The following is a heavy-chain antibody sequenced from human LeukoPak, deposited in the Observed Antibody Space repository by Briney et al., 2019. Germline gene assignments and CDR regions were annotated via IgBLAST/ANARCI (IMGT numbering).Heavy chain of an antibody. CDR1: GYTFINYI. D-gene: IGHD2/OR15-2a*01. V-gene: IGHV1-3*01. CDR3: ARGGTTFDY. Sequence: GASVKVSCKASGYTFINYIIHWVRQAPGQRLEWMGWTNAGNGDTKYSQKFQGRVTITADESTSTAYMELSSLRSEDTAVYYCARGGTTFDYWGQGTLVTVSS. J-gene: IGHJ4*02. CDR2: TNAGNGDT.